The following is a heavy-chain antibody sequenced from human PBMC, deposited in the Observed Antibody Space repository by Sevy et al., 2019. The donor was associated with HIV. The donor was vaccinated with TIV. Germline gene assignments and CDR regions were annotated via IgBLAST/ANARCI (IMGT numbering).Heavy chain of an antibody. V-gene: IGHV4-30-4*01. CDR1: GGSVSSGDYY. CDR2: IYYSGST. J-gene: IGHJ5*02. D-gene: IGHD3-16*01. Sequence: SETLSLTCTVSGGSVSSGDYYWSWIRQPPGKGLEWIGYIYYSGSTYYNPSLKSRVTISVDTSKNQFSLKLSSVTAADTAVYYCARDRGDWFDPWGQGTLVTVSS. CDR3: ARDRGDWFDP.